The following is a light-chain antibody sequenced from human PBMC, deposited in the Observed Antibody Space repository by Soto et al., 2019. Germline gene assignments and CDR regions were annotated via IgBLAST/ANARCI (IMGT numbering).Light chain of an antibody. V-gene: IGKV1-17*01. Sequence: DIQMTQSPSSLSASVGERATITCRASQGISNDLGWYQQKPGKAPKRLIYAASTLQSGVPSRFRGSGSGTEFTLTISSPQPEDVATYDCHEHNNYTQLTFGGGTKVEIK. CDR1: QGISND. CDR3: HEHNNYTQLT. J-gene: IGKJ4*01. CDR2: AAS.